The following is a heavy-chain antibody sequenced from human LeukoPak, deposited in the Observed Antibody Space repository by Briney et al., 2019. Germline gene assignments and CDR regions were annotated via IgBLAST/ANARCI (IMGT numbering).Heavy chain of an antibody. CDR3: AKDGYAMVSFFDY. D-gene: IGHD4/OR15-4a*01. CDR2: ISHDGNDK. J-gene: IGHJ4*02. V-gene: IGHV3-30*18. Sequence: PGRSLRLSCAASGFTFSNYGMHWVRQAPGKGLEWVAVISHDGNDKFYGGSVKGRFTISRDNSKNTLYLQLNSLRAEDTAVYYCAKDGYAMVSFFDYWGQGTLVSVSS. CDR1: GFTFSNYG.